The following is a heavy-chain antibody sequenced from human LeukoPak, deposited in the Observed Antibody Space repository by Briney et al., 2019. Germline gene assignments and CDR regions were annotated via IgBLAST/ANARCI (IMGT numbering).Heavy chain of an antibody. V-gene: IGHV3-20*04. J-gene: IGHJ4*02. CDR1: GFTFDDYG. CDR3: ARGYYDYVWGSYRYSGVDYFDY. CDR2: INWNGGST. Sequence: PGGSLRLSCAASGFTFDDYGMRWVRQAPGKGLEWVSGINWNGGSTGYADSVKGRFTISRDNAKNSLYLQMNSLRAEDTALYYCARGYYDYVWGSYRYSGVDYFDYWGQGTLVTVSS. D-gene: IGHD3-16*02.